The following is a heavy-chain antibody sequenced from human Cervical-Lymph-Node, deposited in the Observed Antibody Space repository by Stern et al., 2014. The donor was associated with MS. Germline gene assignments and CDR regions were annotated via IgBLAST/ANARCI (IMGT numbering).Heavy chain of an antibody. CDR3: ARGTGYSYYFDY. CDR1: GYTFTDHY. CDR2: INPSGGST. V-gene: IGHV1-46*01. Sequence: QVQLGQSGAEVKKPGASVEVSCKASGYTFTDHYIHWVRPAPGQGLEWMGVINPSGGSTTNAKKFQGSVTMTRDSSTSTVHMELSSLRSEDTAVYYCARGTGYSYYFDYWGQGTLVTVSS. D-gene: IGHD3/OR15-3a*01. J-gene: IGHJ4*02.